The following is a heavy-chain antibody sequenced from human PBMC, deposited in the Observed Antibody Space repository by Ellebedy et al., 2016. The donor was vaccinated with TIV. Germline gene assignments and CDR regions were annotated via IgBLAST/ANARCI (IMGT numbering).Heavy chain of an antibody. V-gene: IGHV4-31*03. Sequence: LRLSCTVSGDSISSGGYYSSWIRQFPGKGLEWIGSTYSTGSPYYSPSLNSRLTVSVDTSKNQFYLELRSVTAADTAIYYCARVVDFGDYEDYWGPGTLVSVSS. CDR1: GDSISSGGYY. CDR2: TYSTGSP. CDR3: ARVVDFGDYEDY. D-gene: IGHD4-17*01. J-gene: IGHJ4*02.